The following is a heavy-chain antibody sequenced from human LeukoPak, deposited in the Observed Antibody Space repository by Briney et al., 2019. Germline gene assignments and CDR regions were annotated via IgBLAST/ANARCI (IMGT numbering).Heavy chain of an antibody. CDR2: IRYDGSNK. Sequence: GGSLRLSCAASAFTFSNYWMNWVRQAPGKGLEWVAFIRYDGSNKYYADSVKGRFTISRDNSKNTLYLQMNSLRAEDTAVYYCAKQARRYYYDSSGYYYFDYWGQGTLVTVSS. D-gene: IGHD3-22*01. V-gene: IGHV3-30*02. CDR1: AFTFSNYW. J-gene: IGHJ4*02. CDR3: AKQARRYYYDSSGYYYFDY.